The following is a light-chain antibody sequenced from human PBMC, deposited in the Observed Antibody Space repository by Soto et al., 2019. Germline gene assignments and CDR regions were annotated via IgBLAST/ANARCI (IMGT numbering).Light chain of an antibody. Sequence: DIQMTQSPSSLSASVGDRVTITCRASQDISNYLAWYQQKPGKIPKLLIYAAYTLQSGVPSRFSGSGSGTDFTLTISSLQPEDVATYSCQNYNSVPRTFGQGTKVEIK. V-gene: IGKV1-27*01. J-gene: IGKJ1*01. CDR1: QDISNY. CDR3: QNYNSVPRT. CDR2: AAY.